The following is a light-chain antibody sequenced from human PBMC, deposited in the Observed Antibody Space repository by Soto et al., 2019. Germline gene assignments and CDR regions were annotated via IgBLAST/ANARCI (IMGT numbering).Light chain of an antibody. V-gene: IGKV1-27*01. Sequence: DIQETQSPPSLSASVGDRVTITYRASRDIDNSLAWYQQVPGKAPKLLIYAASTLQSGVPSRFRGSGSGTSFILTITSLQPEDVATYYCQKYNKAPWIFGQGTKVEV. CDR2: AAS. CDR3: QKYNKAPWI. CDR1: RDIDNS. J-gene: IGKJ1*01.